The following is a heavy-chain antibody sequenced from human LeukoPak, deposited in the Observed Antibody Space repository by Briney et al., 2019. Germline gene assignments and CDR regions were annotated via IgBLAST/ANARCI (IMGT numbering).Heavy chain of an antibody. V-gene: IGHV5-51*01. CDR2: IYPGDSDT. CDR3: AGGYYYDSSGFAGAFDI. CDR1: GYSFTSYW. J-gene: IGHJ3*02. D-gene: IGHD3-22*01. Sequence: GESLKISYKGSGYSFTSYWIGWVRQMPGKGLEWMGIIYPGDSDTRYSPSFQGQVTISADKSISTAYLQWSSLKASDTAMYYCAGGYYYDSSGFAGAFDIWGQGTMVTVSS.